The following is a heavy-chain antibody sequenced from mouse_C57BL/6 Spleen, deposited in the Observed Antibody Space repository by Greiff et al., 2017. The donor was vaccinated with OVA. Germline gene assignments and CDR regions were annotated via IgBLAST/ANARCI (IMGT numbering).Heavy chain of an antibody. CDR3: ARGGYYYGSTLLYYFAY. J-gene: IGHJ2*01. V-gene: IGHV1-42*01. D-gene: IGHD1-1*01. CDR2: INPSTGGT. Sequence: EVQLLQSGPELVKPGASVKISCKASGYSFTGYYMNWVKQSPEKSLEWIGEINPSTGGTTYNQKFKAKATLTVDKSSSTAYMQLTSLTSEDSAVYYCARGGYYYGSTLLYYFAYWGQGTTLTVSS. CDR1: GYSFTGYY.